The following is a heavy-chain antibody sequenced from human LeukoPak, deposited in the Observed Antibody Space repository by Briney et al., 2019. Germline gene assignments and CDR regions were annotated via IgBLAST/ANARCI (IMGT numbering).Heavy chain of an antibody. CDR2: ISSSSSYI. V-gene: IGHV3-21*01. D-gene: IGHD3-16*01. J-gene: IGHJ4*02. Sequence: PGGSLRLSCAASGFTFSSYSMNWVRQAPGKGLEWVSSISSSSSYIYYADSVKGRFTISRDNAKNSLYLQMNSLRAEDTAVYYCARDWGGYGPTSHDYWGQGTLVTVSS. CDR1: GFTFSSYS. CDR3: ARDWGGYGPTSHDY.